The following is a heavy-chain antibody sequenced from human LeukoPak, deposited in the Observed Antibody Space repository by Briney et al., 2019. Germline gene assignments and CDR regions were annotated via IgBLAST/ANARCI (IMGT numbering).Heavy chain of an antibody. V-gene: IGHV3-30*03. CDR2: ISYDGSNK. J-gene: IGHJ5*02. D-gene: IGHD1-26*01. CDR3: ARDFSGFDP. Sequence: PGGSLRLSCAASGFTFSSYGMHWVRQAPGKGLEWVAVISYDGSNKYYADSVKGRFTISRDNSKNTLYLQMNSLRAEDTAVYYCARDFSGFDPWGQGTLVTVSS. CDR1: GFTFSSYG.